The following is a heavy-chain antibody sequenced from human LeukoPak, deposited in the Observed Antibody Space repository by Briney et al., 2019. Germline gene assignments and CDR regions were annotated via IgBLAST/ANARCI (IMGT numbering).Heavy chain of an antibody. J-gene: IGHJ4*02. CDR1: GFTFSRYW. Sequence: PGGSLRLSCAASGFTFSRYWMHWVRQAPGKGLVWVSRINGDGSDTSYADPVKGRFTISGVNAKNMLYLQMNSLRAEDTAVYYCARDPTDYWGQGTLVTVSS. CDR2: INGDGSDT. CDR3: ARDPTDY. V-gene: IGHV3-74*01.